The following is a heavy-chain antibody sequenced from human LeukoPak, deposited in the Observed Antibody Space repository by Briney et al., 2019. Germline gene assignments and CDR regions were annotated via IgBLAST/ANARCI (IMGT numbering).Heavy chain of an antibody. V-gene: IGHV4-59*01. D-gene: IGHD2-2*01. J-gene: IGHJ5*02. CDR3: ARVAIVVVPAAIGWFDP. CDR2: IYYSGST. CDR1: CGSISSYY. Sequence: SETLSLTCTVSCGSISSYYWSWIRQPPGKGLEWIGYIYYSGSTNYNPSLKSRVTISVDTSKNQFSLKLSSVTAADTAVYYCARVAIVVVPAAIGWFDPWGQGTLVTVSS.